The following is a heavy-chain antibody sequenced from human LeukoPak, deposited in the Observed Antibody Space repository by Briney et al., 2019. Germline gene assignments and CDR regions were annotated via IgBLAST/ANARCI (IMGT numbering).Heavy chain of an antibody. CDR3: ARQGEATGYYRDYYYGMDV. CDR1: GGSFSGYY. V-gene: IGHV4-34*01. D-gene: IGHD3-9*01. CDR2: INHSGSP. J-gene: IGHJ6*02. Sequence: AETLSLTCAVYGGSFSGYYWSWIRQPPGKGLEWIGEINHSGSPNYNPSLKSRVTISVDTSKNQFSLKLSSVTAAGTAVYYCARQGEATGYYRDYYYGMDVWGQGTTVTVSS.